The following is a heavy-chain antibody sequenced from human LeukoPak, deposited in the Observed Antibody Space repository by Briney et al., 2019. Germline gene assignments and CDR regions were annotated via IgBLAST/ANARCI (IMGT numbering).Heavy chain of an antibody. D-gene: IGHD1-26*01. J-gene: IGHJ3*02. CDR2: ISAYNGNT. CDR1: GYTFTSYG. Sequence: AASVKVSCKASGYTFTSYGISWVRQAPGQGREWMGCISAYNGNTNYAQKLQGRVTMTTDTSTSTAYKELRSLRSDDTAVYYCARGWGFIVGATRGDAFDIWGQGTMVTVSS. V-gene: IGHV1-18*01. CDR3: ARGWGFIVGATRGDAFDI.